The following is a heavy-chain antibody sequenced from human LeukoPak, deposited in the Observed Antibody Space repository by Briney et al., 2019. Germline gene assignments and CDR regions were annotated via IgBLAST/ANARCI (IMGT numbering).Heavy chain of an antibody. CDR3: AREVSSGSYYDY. CDR2: ISSNGGST. Sequence: GGSLRLSCAASGFTFSSYEMNWVRQAPGKGLEYVSAISSNGGSTYYANSVKGRFTISRDNSKNTLYLQMGSLRAEDMAVYYCAREVSSGSYYDYWGQGTLVTVSS. D-gene: IGHD1-26*01. CDR1: GFTFSSYE. J-gene: IGHJ4*02. V-gene: IGHV3-64*01.